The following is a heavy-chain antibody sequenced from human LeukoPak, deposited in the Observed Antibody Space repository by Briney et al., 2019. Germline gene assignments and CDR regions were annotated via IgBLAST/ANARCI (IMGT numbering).Heavy chain of an antibody. CDR2: ISSSGSTI. J-gene: IGHJ4*02. Sequence: GGSLRLSCAASGFTFSDYYMSWIRQGPGKGLEWVSYISSSGSTIYYADSVKGRFTISRDNAKNSLYLQMNSLRAEDTAVYYCARDYYGSGSYYNIFDYWGQGTLVTVSS. V-gene: IGHV3-11*01. CDR3: ARDYYGSGSYYNIFDY. CDR1: GFTFSDYY. D-gene: IGHD3-10*01.